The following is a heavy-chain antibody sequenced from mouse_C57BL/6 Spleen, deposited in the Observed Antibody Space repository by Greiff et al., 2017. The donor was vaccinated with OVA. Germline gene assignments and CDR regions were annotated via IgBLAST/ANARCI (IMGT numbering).Heavy chain of an antibody. V-gene: IGHV1-81*01. CDR2: IYPRSGNT. D-gene: IGHD1-1*01. J-gene: IGHJ1*03. Sequence: QVQLQQSGAELARPGASVKLSCKASGYTFTSYGISWVKQRTGQGLEWIGEIYPRSGNTYYNEKFKGKATLTADKSSSTAYMELRSLTSEDSAVYFCARREDGSSYGWYFDVWGTGTTVTVSS. CDR1: GYTFTSYG. CDR3: ARREDGSSYGWYFDV.